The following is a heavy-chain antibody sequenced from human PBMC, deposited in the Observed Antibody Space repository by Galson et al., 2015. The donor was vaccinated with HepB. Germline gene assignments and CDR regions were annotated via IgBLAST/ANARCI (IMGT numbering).Heavy chain of an antibody. J-gene: IGHJ6*02. D-gene: IGHD2-2*01. CDR2: ISSSSSYT. CDR1: GFTFSDYY. Sequence: SLRLSCAASGFTFSDYYMSWIRQAPGKGLEWVSYISSSSSYTNYADSVKGRFTISRDNAKNSLYLQMNSLRAEGTAVYYCARDCSSTSCYPGHYYGMDVWGQGTTVTVSS. CDR3: ARDCSSTSCYPGHYYGMDV. V-gene: IGHV3-11*05.